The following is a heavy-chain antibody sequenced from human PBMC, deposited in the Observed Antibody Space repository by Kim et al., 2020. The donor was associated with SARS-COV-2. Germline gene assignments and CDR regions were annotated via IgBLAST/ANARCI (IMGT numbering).Heavy chain of an antibody. D-gene: IGHD4-17*01. V-gene: IGHV4-59*01. CDR3: ARELGIDYGDDGGAFDI. CDR1: GGSISSYY. J-gene: IGHJ3*02. CDR2: IYYSGST. Sequence: SETLSLTCTVSGGSISSYYWSWIRQPPGKGLEWIGYIYYSGSTNYNPSLKSRVTISVDTSKNQFSLKLSSVTAADTAVYYCARELGIDYGDDGGAFDIWGQGTMVTVSS.